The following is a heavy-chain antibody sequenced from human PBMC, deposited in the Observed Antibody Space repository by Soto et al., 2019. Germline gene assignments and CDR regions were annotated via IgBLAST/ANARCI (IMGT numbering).Heavy chain of an antibody. Sequence: GESLKISCKGSGYSFTSYWIGWVRQMPGKGLEWMGIIYPGDSDTRYSPSFQGQVTISADKSISTAYLQWSSLKASDTAMYYCARLGGYCSSTSCWPVYSMDSWGKGTTATVSS. D-gene: IGHD2-2*01. J-gene: IGHJ6*03. V-gene: IGHV5-51*01. CDR3: ARLGGYCSSTSCWPVYSMDS. CDR1: GYSFTSYW. CDR2: IYPGDSDT.